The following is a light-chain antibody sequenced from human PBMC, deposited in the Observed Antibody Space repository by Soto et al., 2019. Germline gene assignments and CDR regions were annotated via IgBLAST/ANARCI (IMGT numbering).Light chain of an antibody. CDR1: SSNIGAGYD. J-gene: IGLJ2*01. CDR3: QSYDSSLSGVV. Sequence: QSVLTQPPSVSGAPGQRVTISCTGSSSNIGAGYDVHWYQQLPGTAPKLLLYGNSNRPSGVPDRFSGSKSGTSASLAITGLQAEDEADYYCQSYDSSLSGVVFGGGTKLTLL. CDR2: GNS. V-gene: IGLV1-40*01.